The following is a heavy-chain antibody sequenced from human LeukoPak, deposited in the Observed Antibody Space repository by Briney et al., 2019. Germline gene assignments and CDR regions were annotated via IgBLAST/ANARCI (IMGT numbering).Heavy chain of an antibody. CDR2: IYYSGST. V-gene: IGHV4-59*01. Sequence: SETLSLTCTVSGGSISSYYWSWIRQPPGKGLGWIGYIYYSGSTNYNPSLKSRVTISVDTSKNQFSLKLSSVTAADMALYDCARDYGSGSLDYLRQGTLVTVSS. CDR3: ARDYGSGSLDY. D-gene: IGHD3-10*01. CDR1: GGSISSYY. J-gene: IGHJ4*02.